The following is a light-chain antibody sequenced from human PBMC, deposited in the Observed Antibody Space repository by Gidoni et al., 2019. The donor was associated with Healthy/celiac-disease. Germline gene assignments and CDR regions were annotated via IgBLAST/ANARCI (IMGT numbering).Light chain of an antibody. CDR3: QQRNSHGVFT. Sequence: IQLTQSPSSLSASVGDRVTITCRASQGISSYLAWYQQKPGKAPKLLIYAASTLQSGVPSRFSGSGSGTDFTLTISSLQPEDFATYYCQQRNSHGVFTFGPGTKVDIK. CDR2: AAS. J-gene: IGKJ3*01. V-gene: IGKV1-9*01. CDR1: QGISSY.